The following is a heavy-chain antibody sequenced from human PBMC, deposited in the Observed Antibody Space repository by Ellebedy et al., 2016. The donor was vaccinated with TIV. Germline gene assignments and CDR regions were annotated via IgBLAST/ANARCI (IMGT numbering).Heavy chain of an antibody. V-gene: IGHV1-2*02. CDR3: AREDSTNYGSGYDF. J-gene: IGHJ4*02. Sequence: AASVKVSCKASGYTFTGHYMHWVRQAPGQTLEWMGWIHPDSGDTNYAQKFQGRVTMTRDTSISTAYMELSRLRSDDTAVYYCAREDSTNYGSGYDFWGQGTLVTVSS. CDR1: GYTFTGHY. D-gene: IGHD3-10*01. CDR2: IHPDSGDT.